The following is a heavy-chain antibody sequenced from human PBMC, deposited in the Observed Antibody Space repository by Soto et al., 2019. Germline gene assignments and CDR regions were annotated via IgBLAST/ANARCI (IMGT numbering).Heavy chain of an antibody. CDR3: AREPDY. J-gene: IGHJ4*02. CDR2: MYHSGST. CDR1: VGSISSGGYS. V-gene: IGHV4-30-2*01. Sequence: QLQLQESGSGLVKPSQTLSLTCAVSVGSISSGGYSWSWIRPPPGKGLEWIGYMYHSGSTYYNPSLKCQVHLSIDRSKNQFSLKLSSVTAEETAVYYCAREPDYWGQGILVPVSS.